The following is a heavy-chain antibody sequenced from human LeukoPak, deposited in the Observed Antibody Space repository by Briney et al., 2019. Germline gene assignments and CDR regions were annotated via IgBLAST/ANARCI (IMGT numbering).Heavy chain of an antibody. CDR2: ISGSGDRT. V-gene: IGHV3-23*01. D-gene: IGHD6-13*01. J-gene: IGHJ4*02. CDR3: AIREPIGY. CDR1: GLTFSNYW. Sequence: GGSLRLSCAASGLTFSNYWMSWVRQAPGKGPEWVSAISGSGDRTDYADSVRGRFTISRDNSKSTLYLQMNSLRVEDTAIYYCAIREPIGYWGQGSLVTVSP.